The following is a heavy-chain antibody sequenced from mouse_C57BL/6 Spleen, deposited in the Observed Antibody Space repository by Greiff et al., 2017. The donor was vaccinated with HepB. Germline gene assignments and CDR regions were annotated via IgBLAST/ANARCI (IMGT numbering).Heavy chain of an antibody. D-gene: IGHD1-1*01. CDR2: IWSGGST. CDR1: GFSFTSYG. J-gene: IGHJ3*01. CDR3: ARESGNYYGSSYWFAY. Sequence: VKVVESGPGLVQPSQCLSITCTVSGFSFTSYGVHWVRQSPGKGLEWLGVIWSGGSTDYNAAFISRLSISKDNSKSQVFFKMNSLQADDTAIYYCARESGNYYGSSYWFAYWGQGTLLTVSA. V-gene: IGHV2-2*01.